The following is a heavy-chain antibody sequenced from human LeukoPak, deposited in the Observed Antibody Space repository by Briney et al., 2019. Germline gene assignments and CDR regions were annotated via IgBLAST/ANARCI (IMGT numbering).Heavy chain of an antibody. V-gene: IGHV4-4*07. CDR3: ARDIVYLIDEDYG. CDR1: GGSFNSYY. J-gene: IGHJ4*02. CDR2: IRASATP. D-gene: IGHD4-17*01. Sequence: SETLSLTCSVPGGSFNSYYWSWLRQPAGKGLEWIGRIRASATPDYSPSLQSRVTISIDTSQRQFSLNLTSVTAADTAVYYCARDIVYLIDEDYGWGQGTLVTVSS.